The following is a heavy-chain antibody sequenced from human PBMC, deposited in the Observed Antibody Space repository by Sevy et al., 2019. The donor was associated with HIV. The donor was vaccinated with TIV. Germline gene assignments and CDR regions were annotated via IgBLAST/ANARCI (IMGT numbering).Heavy chain of an antibody. CDR3: ARAPPVVVVPGAPSWFDP. CDR1: GGSLSGYY. CDR2: INDSGST. V-gene: IGHV4-34*01. D-gene: IGHD2-2*01. J-gene: IGHJ5*02. Sequence: SETLSLTCAVYGGSLSGYYWNWIRHPPGKALEWIGEINDSGSTNYNPSLKSRVTISVDTSKNQFSLKLNSVTAADTAVYYCARAPPVVVVPGAPSWFDPWGQGTLVTVSS.